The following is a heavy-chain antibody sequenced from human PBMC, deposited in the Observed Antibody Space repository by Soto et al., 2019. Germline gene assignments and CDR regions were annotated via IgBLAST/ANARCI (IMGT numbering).Heavy chain of an antibody. Sequence: GSLRLSCAASGFTFSSYGMHWVRQAPGKGLEWVAVISYDGSNKYYADSVKGRFTISRDNSKNTLYLQMNSLRAEDTAVYYCAKVLDTALGFDYWGQGTLVTVSS. CDR2: ISYDGSNK. V-gene: IGHV3-30*18. J-gene: IGHJ4*02. CDR3: AKVLDTALGFDY. CDR1: GFTFSSYG. D-gene: IGHD5-18*01.